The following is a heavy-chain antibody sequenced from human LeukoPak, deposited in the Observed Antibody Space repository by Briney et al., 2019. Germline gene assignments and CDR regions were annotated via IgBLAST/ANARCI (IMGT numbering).Heavy chain of an antibody. Sequence: GGSLRLSCAASGFTFSSYEMNWVRQAPGKGLEWVSYISSSGSTIYYADSVKGRLTISRDNAKNSLYLQMNSLRAEDTAVYYCARVGADFDYWGQGTLVTVSS. V-gene: IGHV3-48*03. CDR2: ISSSGSTI. D-gene: IGHD1-26*01. J-gene: IGHJ4*02. CDR3: ARVGADFDY. CDR1: GFTFSSYE.